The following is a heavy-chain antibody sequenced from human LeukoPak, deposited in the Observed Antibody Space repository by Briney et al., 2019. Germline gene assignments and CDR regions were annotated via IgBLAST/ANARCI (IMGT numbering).Heavy chain of an antibody. CDR2: ISYDGSNK. D-gene: IGHD3-10*01. CDR1: GFTFSSYA. J-gene: IGHJ3*02. V-gene: IGHV3-30*04. CDR3: ARGGERITMVRGVHDAFDI. Sequence: GGSLRLSCAASGFTFSSYAMHWVRQAPGKGLEWVAVISYDGSNKYYADSVKGRFTISRDNSKNTLYLQMNSLRAEDTAVYYCARGGERITMVRGVHDAFDIWGQGTMVTVSS.